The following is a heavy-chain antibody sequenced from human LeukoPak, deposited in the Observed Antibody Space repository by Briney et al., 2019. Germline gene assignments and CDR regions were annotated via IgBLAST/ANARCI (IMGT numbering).Heavy chain of an antibody. CDR2: INHSGST. V-gene: IGHV4-34*01. Sequence: PSETLSLTCAVYGGSFSGYYWSWIRQPPGKGLEWIGEINHSGSTNYNPSLKSRVTISVDTSKNQFSLKQSSVTAADTAVYYCARRPFLYTSINRGAFDIWGQGTMVTVSS. CDR3: ARRPFLYTSINRGAFDI. J-gene: IGHJ3*02. D-gene: IGHD7-27*01. CDR1: GGSFSGYY.